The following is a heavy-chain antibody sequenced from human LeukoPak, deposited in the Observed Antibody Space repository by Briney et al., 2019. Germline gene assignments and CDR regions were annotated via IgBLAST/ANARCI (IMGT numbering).Heavy chain of an antibody. D-gene: IGHD2-8*02. J-gene: IGHJ4*02. CDR1: GFTFSSYW. CDR3: ATYRQVLLPFES. V-gene: IGHV3-74*01. CDR2: INGDGSSA. Sequence: PGGSLRLSCAASGFTFSSYWMHWVRQAPGKGLVWVSRINGDGSSATYADSVKGRFTISRDNAKNTLYLQMNSLRAEDTAVYYCATYRQVLLPFESWGQGTLVTVSS.